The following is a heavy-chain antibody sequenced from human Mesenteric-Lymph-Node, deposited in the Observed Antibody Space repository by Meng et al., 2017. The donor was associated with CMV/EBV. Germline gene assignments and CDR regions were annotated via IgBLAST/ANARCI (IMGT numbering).Heavy chain of an antibody. D-gene: IGHD2-2*01. CDR3: AKSYCGSATCYTVYFDY. CDR2: IYSAGTGT. CDR1: ELTLTTYW. J-gene: IGHJ4*02. V-gene: IGHV3-23*03. Sequence: GESLKISCAASELTLTTYWMHWVRQAPGKGLEWVSGIYSAGTGTYYADSVKGRFTISRDNSKNTLYLQMNSLRAEDTAAYYCAKSYCGSATCYTVYFDYWGQGTLVTVSS.